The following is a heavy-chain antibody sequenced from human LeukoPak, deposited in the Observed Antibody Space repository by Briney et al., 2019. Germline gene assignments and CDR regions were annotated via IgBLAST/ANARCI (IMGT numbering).Heavy chain of an antibody. CDR1: GGSFSGYY. V-gene: IGHV4-34*01. Sequence: PSETLSLTCAVYGGSFSGYYWSWIRQPPGKGLEWIGEINHSGSTNYNPFLKSRVTISVDTSKNQFSLKLSSVTAADTAVYYCARGLGRITIFGVVRNWFDPWGQGTLVTVSS. CDR2: INHSGST. D-gene: IGHD3-3*01. CDR3: ARGLGRITIFGVVRNWFDP. J-gene: IGHJ5*02.